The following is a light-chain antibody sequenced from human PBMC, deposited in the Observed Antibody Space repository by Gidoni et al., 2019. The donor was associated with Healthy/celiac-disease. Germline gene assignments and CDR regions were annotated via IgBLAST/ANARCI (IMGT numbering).Light chain of an antibody. Sequence: QLSQPPSSLSTSVGDRVTLTCRASQSISSYLNWYQQKPGKAPKLLIYAAASLQSGVPSRSSGSGSGTDFTLTISSLQPEDFATYYCQQSYSTPRTFGEGTKVEIK. J-gene: IGKJ4*02. CDR1: QSISSY. CDR3: QQSYSTPRT. CDR2: AAA. V-gene: IGKV1-39*01.